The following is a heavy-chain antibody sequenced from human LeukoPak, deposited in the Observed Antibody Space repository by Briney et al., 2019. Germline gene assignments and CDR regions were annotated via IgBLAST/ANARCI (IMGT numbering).Heavy chain of an antibody. Sequence: RPSETLSLTCTVSGGSISPSNPYWGWIRQPPGKGLEWIGSIYYSGTTYTNYNPSLKSRVTISVDTSKNQFSLKLSSVTAADTAVYYCARGWAGGYSGYVFDYWGQGTLVTVSS. CDR1: GGSISPSNPY. CDR3: ARGWAGGYSGYVFDY. V-gene: IGHV4-39*07. CDR2: IYYSGTT. D-gene: IGHD5-12*01. J-gene: IGHJ4*02.